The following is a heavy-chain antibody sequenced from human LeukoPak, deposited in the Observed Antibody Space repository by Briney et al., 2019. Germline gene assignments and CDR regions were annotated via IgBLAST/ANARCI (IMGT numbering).Heavy chain of an antibody. J-gene: IGHJ6*03. Sequence: SETLSLTCTVSGGSISTYYWSWIRQPAGKGLEWIGRIYTSGSTTYNPSLKSRVTMSVDTSKNQFSLKLSSVTAADAAVYYCARDRPNRGVITLYYYYYMDVWGKGTTVTVSS. CDR2: IYTSGST. CDR1: GGSISTYY. V-gene: IGHV4-4*07. D-gene: IGHD3-10*01. CDR3: ARDRPNRGVITLYYYYYMDV.